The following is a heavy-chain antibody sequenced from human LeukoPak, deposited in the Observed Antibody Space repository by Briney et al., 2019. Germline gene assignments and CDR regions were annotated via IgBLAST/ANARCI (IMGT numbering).Heavy chain of an antibody. Sequence: GGSLRLSCAASGFTFSSYGMSWVRQAPGKGLEWVAIVNQGATQRYYVDSVKGRFTISRDNAENSLYLQMNSLRADDTAVYCCARDHYFYYIDGWGKGTTVTVSS. J-gene: IGHJ6*03. V-gene: IGHV3-7*01. CDR2: VNQGATQR. CDR1: GFTFSSYG. CDR3: ARDHYFYYIDG.